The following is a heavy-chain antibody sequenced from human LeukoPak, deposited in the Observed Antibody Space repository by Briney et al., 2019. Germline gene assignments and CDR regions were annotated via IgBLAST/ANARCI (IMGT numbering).Heavy chain of an antibody. V-gene: IGHV1-2*02. Sequence: ASVKVSCKTSGYKFNDYYIHWVRQAPGQGLDWMGWINPNSGGTNYAQKFQGSVTMTSDTSISTAYMELTRLRSDDTAVYYCARVSHRAYSSVGRHAFDIWGQGTMVTVSS. CDR1: GYKFNDYY. J-gene: IGHJ3*02. CDR3: ARVSHRAYSSVGRHAFDI. CDR2: INPNSGGT. D-gene: IGHD5-18*01.